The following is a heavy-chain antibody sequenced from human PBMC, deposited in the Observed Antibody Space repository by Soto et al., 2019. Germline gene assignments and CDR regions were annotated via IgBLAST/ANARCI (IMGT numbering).Heavy chain of an antibody. CDR2: IFYSGSS. CDR3: ASGRITEATVAY. J-gene: IGHJ4*02. D-gene: IGHD1-7*01. Sequence: QVQLQESGPGLVKPSDTLSLTCAVSGSFISTNNWWGWIRQPPGKGLEWIGYIFYSGSSYANPSLKRRVIMSIGTCKTDFSLRLSSVTAVDTAVYYWASGRITEATVAYWRQGTLVTVSS. V-gene: IGHV4-28*01. CDR1: GSFISTNNW.